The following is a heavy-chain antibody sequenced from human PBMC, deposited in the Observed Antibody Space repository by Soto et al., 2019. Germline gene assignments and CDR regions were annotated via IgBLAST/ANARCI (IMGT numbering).Heavy chain of an antibody. J-gene: IGHJ5*02. D-gene: IGHD1-1*01. CDR1: GFSLSTNGVG. CDR3: AHTVSRYLLYH. V-gene: IGHV2-5*02. CDR2: IYWDDDK. Sequence: QITLKESGPTLVKPTQTLTLTCTFSGFSLSTNGVGVGWVRQPPGKALEWLALIYWDDDKRYSPSLKSRLTITKDTSKRQVVLTITNMDPVDTATYYCAHTVSRYLLYHWGQGTLVTVSS.